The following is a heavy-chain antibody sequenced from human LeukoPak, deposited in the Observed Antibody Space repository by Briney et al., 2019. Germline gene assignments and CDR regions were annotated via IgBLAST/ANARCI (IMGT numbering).Heavy chain of an antibody. Sequence: GGSLRLSCTASGFTFGDYAMSWVRQAPGKGLEWVGFIRSKAYGGTTEYAASVKGRFTISRDDSKSIAYLQMNSLKTEDTAVYYCTRGDYGAFDIWGQGTMVTVSS. CDR1: GFTFGDYA. V-gene: IGHV3-49*04. CDR3: TRGDYGAFDI. J-gene: IGHJ3*02. CDR2: IRSKAYGGTT. D-gene: IGHD4-17*01.